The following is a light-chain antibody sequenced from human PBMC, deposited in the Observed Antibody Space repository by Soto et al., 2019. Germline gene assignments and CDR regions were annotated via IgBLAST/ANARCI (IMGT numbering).Light chain of an antibody. CDR3: QQYGSLPGT. CDR2: DAS. V-gene: IGKV3-20*01. Sequence: EFVLTQSPGTLSLSPGERATLSCRASQTVRNNYLAWYQQKPGQAPRLLIYDASSRATGIPDRFSGGGSGTDFTLTISRLEPEDFAVYYCQQYGSLPGTFGQGTKV. CDR1: QTVRNNY. J-gene: IGKJ1*01.